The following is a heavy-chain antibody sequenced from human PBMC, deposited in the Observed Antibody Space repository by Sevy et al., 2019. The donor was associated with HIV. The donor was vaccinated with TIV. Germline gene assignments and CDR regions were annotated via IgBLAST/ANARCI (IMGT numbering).Heavy chain of an antibody. Sequence: SETLSLSCTVSGVSITSLCWNWIRQPPGKGLEWIANIYYNGPIKYNPSLKRRDTLSLETSQNQFSLRLSSVTAADTAMYYCAGENAWGRGYSWGQGTMVTVSS. CDR2: IYYNGPI. CDR1: GVSITSLC. V-gene: IGHV4-59*08. D-gene: IGHD1-26*01. CDR3: AGENAWGRGYS. J-gene: IGHJ4*02.